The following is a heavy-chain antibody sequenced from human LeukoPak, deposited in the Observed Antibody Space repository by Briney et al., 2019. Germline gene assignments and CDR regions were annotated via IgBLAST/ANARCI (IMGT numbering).Heavy chain of an antibody. V-gene: IGHV3-30*12. J-gene: IGHJ3*02. D-gene: IGHD2-21*02. Sequence: PGGSLRLSCAASGFTFSSYGMHWVRQAPGKGLEWVAFIAYDENNKFYADSVKGRFTISRDMSKNTLYLQLNSLRAEDTAVYYCARDVTSPEVFDIWGQGTMVTVSS. CDR1: GFTFSSYG. CDR2: IAYDENNK. CDR3: ARDVTSPEVFDI.